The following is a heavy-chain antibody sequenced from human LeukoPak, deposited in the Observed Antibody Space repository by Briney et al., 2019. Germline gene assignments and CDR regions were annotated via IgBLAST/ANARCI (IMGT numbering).Heavy chain of an antibody. V-gene: IGHV1-69*05. CDR3: ARDCSSTSCYTADAFDI. CDR1: GGTFSSYA. D-gene: IGHD2-2*02. Sequence: ASVKVSCKASGGTFSSYAISWVRQAPGQGLEWMGGIIPIFGTANYAQKFQGRVTITTDESTSTAYMELSSLRSEDTAVYYCARDCSSTSCYTADAFDIWGQGTMVTVSS. CDR2: IIPIFGTA. J-gene: IGHJ3*02.